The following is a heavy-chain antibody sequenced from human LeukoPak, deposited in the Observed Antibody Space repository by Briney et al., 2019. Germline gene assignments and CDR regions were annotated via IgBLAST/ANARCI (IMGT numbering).Heavy chain of an antibody. CDR3: ARYSGSYLSFDY. J-gene: IGHJ4*02. D-gene: IGHD1-26*01. V-gene: IGHV4-34*01. Sequence: SETLSLTCAVYGGSFSGYYWSWIRQPPGKGLEWIGEINHSGSTSYNPSLKSRVTISVDTSKNQFSLKLSSVTAADTAVYYCARYSGSYLSFDYWGQGTLVTVSS. CDR1: GGSFSGYY. CDR2: INHSGST.